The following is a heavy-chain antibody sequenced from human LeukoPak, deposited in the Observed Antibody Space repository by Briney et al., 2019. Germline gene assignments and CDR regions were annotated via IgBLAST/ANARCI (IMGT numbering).Heavy chain of an antibody. CDR1: GFTFSSYG. Sequence: GGSLRLSCAASGFTFSSYGMHWVRQAPGKGLEWVAVISYDGSNKYYADTVKGRFTISRDNSKNTLYLQMNSLRAEDTAVYYCAKDGNDYVWGSYRYPYYFDYWGQGTLVTVSS. D-gene: IGHD3-16*02. CDR3: AKDGNDYVWGSYRYPYYFDY. J-gene: IGHJ4*02. CDR2: ISYDGSNK. V-gene: IGHV3-30*18.